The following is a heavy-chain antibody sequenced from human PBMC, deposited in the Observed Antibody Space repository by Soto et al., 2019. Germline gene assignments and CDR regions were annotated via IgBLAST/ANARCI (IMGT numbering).Heavy chain of an antibody. CDR1: GGSISSSSYY. CDR2: IYYSGST. V-gene: IGHV4-39*01. CDR3: ARHLSGWYFDWLARGEDYYYMDV. D-gene: IGHD3-9*01. Sequence: SETLSLTCTVSGGSISSSSYYWGWIRQPPGKGLEWIGSIYYSGSTYYNPSLKSRVTISVDTSKNQFSLKLSSVTAADTAVYYCARHLSGWYFDWLARGEDYYYMDVWGKGTTVTVSS. J-gene: IGHJ6*03.